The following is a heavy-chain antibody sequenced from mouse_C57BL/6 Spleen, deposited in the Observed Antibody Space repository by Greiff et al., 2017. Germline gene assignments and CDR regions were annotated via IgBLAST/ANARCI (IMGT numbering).Heavy chain of an antibody. V-gene: IGHV1-64*01. CDR3: ARCGTVVGFDY. CDR1: GYTFTSYW. J-gene: IGHJ2*01. D-gene: IGHD1-1*01. Sequence: VQLQESGAELVKPGASVKLSCKASGYTFTSYWMHWVKQRPGQGLEWIGMIHPNSGSTNYNEKFKSKATLTVDKSSSTAYMQLSSLTSEDSAVYYCARCGTVVGFDYWGQGTTLTVSS. CDR2: IHPNSGST.